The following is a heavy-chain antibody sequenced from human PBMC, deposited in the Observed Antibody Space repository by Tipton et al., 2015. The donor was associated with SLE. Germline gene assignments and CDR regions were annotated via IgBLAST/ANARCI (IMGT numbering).Heavy chain of an antibody. D-gene: IGHD7-27*01. V-gene: IGHV4-59*11. CDR1: GGSISSHY. Sequence: TLSLTCTVSGGSISSHYWSWIRQPPGKGLEWIGYIYYSGSTNYNPSLKSRVTIPVDTSKNQFSLKLSSVTAADTAVYYCARGPMGILDYWGQGTLVTVSS. J-gene: IGHJ4*02. CDR2: IYYSGST. CDR3: ARGPMGILDY.